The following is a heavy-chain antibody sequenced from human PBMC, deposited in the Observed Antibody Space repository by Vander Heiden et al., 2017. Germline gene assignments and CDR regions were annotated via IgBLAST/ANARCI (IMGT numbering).Heavy chain of an antibody. CDR2: ISSRGDTV. J-gene: IGHJ4*02. CDR1: VFNFITSG. V-gene: IGHV3-48*03. Sequence: EVHLVESGADLVQPGGSLRLSCAAAVFNFITSGRNWVRQAPGKGLEWVSYISSRGDTVFYADSVKGRFSVTRDNARNSLFLQMNNLRADDTAIYYCARQQRLSPSSDFFDYWGPGTLVTVSS. D-gene: IGHD6-6*01. CDR3: ARQQRLSPSSDFFDY.